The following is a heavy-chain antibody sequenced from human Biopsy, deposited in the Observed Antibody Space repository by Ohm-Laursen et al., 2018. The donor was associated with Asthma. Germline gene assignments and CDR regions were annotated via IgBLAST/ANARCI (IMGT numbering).Heavy chain of an antibody. Sequence: SQTLSLTCTVSGGSISSGGYYWSWIRQHPGKGLEWIGYIYYGGSTYYNPSLKSRVTISVDTSKNQFSLKLSSVTAADTAVYYCASQYGDRDPMVQYYFQHWGQGTLVTVSS. CDR2: IYYGGST. J-gene: IGHJ1*01. CDR1: GGSISSGGYY. D-gene: IGHD4-17*01. CDR3: ASQYGDRDPMVQYYFQH. V-gene: IGHV4-31*03.